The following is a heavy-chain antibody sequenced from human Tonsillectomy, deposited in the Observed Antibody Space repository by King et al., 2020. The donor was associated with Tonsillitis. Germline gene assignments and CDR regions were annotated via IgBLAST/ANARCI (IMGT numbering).Heavy chain of an antibody. D-gene: IGHD6-19*01. J-gene: IGHJ4*02. CDR3: ARDIGSGWYYYFDY. CDR2: IKQDGSEK. Sequence: QLVQSGGGLVQPGGSLRLSCAASGFTFSSYWMSWVRQAPGKGLEWVANIKQDGSEKYYVDSVKGRFTISRDNAKNSLYLQMNSLRAEDTAVYYCARDIGSGWYYYFDYWGQGTLVTVSS. CDR1: GFTFSSYW. V-gene: IGHV3-7*03.